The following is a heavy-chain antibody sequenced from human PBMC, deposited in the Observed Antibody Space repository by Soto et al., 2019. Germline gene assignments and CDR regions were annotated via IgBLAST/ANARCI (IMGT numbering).Heavy chain of an antibody. CDR3: ARGGSGYSYANDY. D-gene: IGHD5-18*01. V-gene: IGHV4-59*01. CDR2: IYYSGST. Sequence: TSETLSLTCTVSGGSISSYYWSWIRQPPGKGLEWIGYIYYSGSTNYNPSLKSRVTISVDTSKNQVSLKLSSVTAADTAVYYCARGGSGYSYANDYWGQGTLVTVSS. J-gene: IGHJ4*02. CDR1: GGSISSYY.